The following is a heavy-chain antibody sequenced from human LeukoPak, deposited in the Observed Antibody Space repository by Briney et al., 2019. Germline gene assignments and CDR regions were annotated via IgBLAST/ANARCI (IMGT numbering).Heavy chain of an antibody. CDR2: IYYSGST. J-gene: IGHJ4*02. CDR1: GGSISSGGYY. V-gene: IGHV4-31*03. CDR3: ARDTQVGIAAAGAFDY. D-gene: IGHD6-13*01. Sequence: PSQTLSLTCTVSGGSISSGGYYWSWIRQHPGKGLEWIGYIYYSGSTYYNPSLKSRVTISVDTSKNQFSLKLSSVTAADTAVYYCARDTQVGIAAAGAFDYWGQGTLVTVSS.